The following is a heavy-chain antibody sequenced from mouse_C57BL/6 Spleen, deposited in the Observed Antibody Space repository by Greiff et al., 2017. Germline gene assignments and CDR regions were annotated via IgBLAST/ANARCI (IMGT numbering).Heavy chain of an antibody. Sequence: EVKLVESGPGLVKPSQSLSLTCSVTGYSITSGYYWNWIRQFPGNKLEWMGYISYDGSNNYNPSLKNRISITRDTSKNQFFLKLNSVTTEDTATYYGARAGSTMVTRGFAYWGQGTLVTVSA. CDR3: ARAGSTMVTRGFAY. CDR2: ISYDGSN. D-gene: IGHD2-2*01. J-gene: IGHJ3*01. V-gene: IGHV3-6*01. CDR1: GYSITSGYY.